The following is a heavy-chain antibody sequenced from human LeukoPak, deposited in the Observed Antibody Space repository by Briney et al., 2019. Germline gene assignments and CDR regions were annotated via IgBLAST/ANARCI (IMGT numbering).Heavy chain of an antibody. J-gene: IGHJ6*03. Sequence: GGSLRLSCAAPGFTFSSYAMSWIRQAPGKGLEWVSYISSSGSTIYYADSVKGRFTISRDNAKNSLYLQMNSLRAEDTAVYYCARGSYSGYDYWYYYYYYMDVWGKGTTVTVSS. CDR1: GFTFSSYA. CDR2: ISSSGSTI. CDR3: ARGSYSGYDYWYYYYYYMDV. V-gene: IGHV3-11*04. D-gene: IGHD5-12*01.